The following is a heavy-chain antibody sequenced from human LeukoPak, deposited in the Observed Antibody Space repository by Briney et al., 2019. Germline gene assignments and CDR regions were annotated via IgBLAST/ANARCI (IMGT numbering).Heavy chain of an antibody. V-gene: IGHV3-33*01. J-gene: IGHJ4*02. CDR2: IWNDGSNK. D-gene: IGHD1-26*01. CDR1: GFTFSSYG. CDR3: ARSRGAGSSGVGDNLDC. Sequence: GTSLRLSCAVSGFTFSSYGMHWVRQAPGKGLEWVAVIWNDGSNKYYVESVKGRFTISRDDSKNTLYLQMNSLRAEDTAVYYCARSRGAGSSGVGDNLDCWGQGTLVTVSS.